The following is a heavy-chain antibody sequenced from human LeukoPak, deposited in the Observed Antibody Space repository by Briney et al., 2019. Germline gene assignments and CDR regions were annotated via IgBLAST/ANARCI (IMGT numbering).Heavy chain of an antibody. J-gene: IGHJ4*02. CDR2: IYYSGNT. CDR3: ARRLGGSGYLDY. Sequence: SETLSLTCTVSGGSINSYYWSWIRQPPRKGLELIGYIYYSGNTNYNPSLKSRVTISVDTSKNKFSLKLSSVTAADTAVYYCARRLGGSGYLDYWGQGILVTVSS. CDR1: GGSINSYY. D-gene: IGHD3-22*01. V-gene: IGHV4-59*01.